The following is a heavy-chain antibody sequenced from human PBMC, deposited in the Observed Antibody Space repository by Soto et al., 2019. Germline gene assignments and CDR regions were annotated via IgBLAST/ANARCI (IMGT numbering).Heavy chain of an antibody. CDR1: GGALTSYP. V-gene: IGHV1-69*01. CDR3: ATYPRPYNWVDL. J-gene: IGHJ5*02. CDR2: IDPMFDTS. Sequence: QVRLEQSGPEVKKPGSSVRVSCQASGGALTSYPIHWVRQAPGQGLEWMGVIDPMFDTSNLSEKFKARVILTADASTKTVYMHLTGLRSDDTAVYFCATYPRPYNWVDLWGRGTLLTVSS. D-gene: IGHD2-21*01.